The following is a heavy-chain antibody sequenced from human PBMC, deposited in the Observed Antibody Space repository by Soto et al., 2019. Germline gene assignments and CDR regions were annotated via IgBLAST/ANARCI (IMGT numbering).Heavy chain of an antibody. CDR1: GFTFSIYW. Sequence: PGGSLRLSCAASGFTFSIYWMHWVRQAPGKGLVWVSRINSDGSSTSYADSVKGRFTISRDNAKNTLYLQMNSLRAEDTAVYYCARDKAYGSGCSSPFNWFDPWGQGTLVTVSS. CDR2: INSDGSST. CDR3: ARDKAYGSGCSSPFNWFDP. V-gene: IGHV3-74*01. D-gene: IGHD3-10*01. J-gene: IGHJ5*02.